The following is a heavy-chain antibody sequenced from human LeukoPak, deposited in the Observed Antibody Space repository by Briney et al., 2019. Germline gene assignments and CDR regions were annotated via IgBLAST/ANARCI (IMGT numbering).Heavy chain of an antibody. J-gene: IGHJ4*02. V-gene: IGHV3-30*18. CDR2: ISYDGSDI. D-gene: IGHD3-16*01. CDR3: AKGLRGDLPTASDY. CDR1: GFTFSSYG. Sequence: GTSLRLSCAASGFTFSSYGMHWVRQAPGKGLEWVALISYDGSDIYYADSVKGRFTISRDNSMNTLYLRMNSLRDEDTAVYYCAKGLRGDLPTASDYWGQGTLVTVSS.